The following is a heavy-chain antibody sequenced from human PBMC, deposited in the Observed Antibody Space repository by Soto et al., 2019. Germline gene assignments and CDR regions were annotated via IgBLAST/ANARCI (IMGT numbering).Heavy chain of an antibody. V-gene: IGHV4-30-4*01. CDR3: ARVGGLGATTIDD. J-gene: IGHJ4*02. Sequence: QVQLQESGPGLVKPSQTLSLTCTVSGGSISSGDYYWSWIRQPPGKGLEWIGYIYYSGSTYYNPSLESRVTISVDTAKNQSSLKLSSVTAADTAVYYCARVGGLGATTIDDWGQGTLVTVSS. D-gene: IGHD3-16*01. CDR2: IYYSGST. CDR1: GGSISSGDYY.